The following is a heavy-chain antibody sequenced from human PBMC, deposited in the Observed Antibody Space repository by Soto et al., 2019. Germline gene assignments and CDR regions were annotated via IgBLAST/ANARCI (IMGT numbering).Heavy chain of an antibody. CDR2: IGHSGSA. CDR3: ARGGNCIVSSCPLGSHYGMDV. D-gene: IGHD2-15*01. V-gene: IGHV4-34*01. Sequence: QVQLQQWGAGLLKPSETLSLTCAVYGGSFSGYYWTWISQPPGKGLAWVGEIGHSGSATYSPSLKSRVTISVATSNNQVPLRLSCVTAADKVVYYCARGGNCIVSSCPLGSHYGMDVWGQGTTVTVS. CDR1: GGSFSGYY. J-gene: IGHJ6*02.